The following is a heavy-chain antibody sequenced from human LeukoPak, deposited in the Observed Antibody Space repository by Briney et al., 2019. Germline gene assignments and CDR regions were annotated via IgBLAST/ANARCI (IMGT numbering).Heavy chain of an antibody. CDR2: IIPIFCTA. D-gene: IGHD1-1*01. CDR1: GGTFSSYA. CDR3: ARGPQGGTTWFLKDYYYFDY. Sequence: SVKVSCKASGGTFSSYAISWVLQAPGQGLEWMGGIIPIFCTANYAQKFQGRVTITADESTSTAYMELSSLRSEDTAVYYCARGPQGGTTWFLKDYYYFDYWGQGTLVTVSS. J-gene: IGHJ4*02. V-gene: IGHV1-69*13.